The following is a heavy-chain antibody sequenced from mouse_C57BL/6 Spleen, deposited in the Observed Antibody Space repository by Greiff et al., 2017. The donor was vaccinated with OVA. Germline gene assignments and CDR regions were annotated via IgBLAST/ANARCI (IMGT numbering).Heavy chain of an antibody. CDR2: IYPSDSET. Sequence: VQLQQSGAELVRPGSSVKLSCKASGYTFTSYWMDWVKQRPGQGLEWIGNIYPSDSETHYNQKFKDKATLTVDKSSSTAYMQLSSLTSEDSAVYYCAREGNWAWFAYWGQGTLVTVSA. D-gene: IGHD4-1*01. J-gene: IGHJ3*01. V-gene: IGHV1-61*01. CDR1: GYTFTSYW. CDR3: AREGNWAWFAY.